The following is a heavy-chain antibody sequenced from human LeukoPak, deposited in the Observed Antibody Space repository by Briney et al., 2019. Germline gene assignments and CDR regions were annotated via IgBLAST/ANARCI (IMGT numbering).Heavy chain of an antibody. V-gene: IGHV4-39*01. CDR1: GGSISSSSYY. D-gene: IGHD3-22*01. CDR2: IYYSGTT. J-gene: IGHJ4*02. CDR3: ARQGKDSSGYLFFDY. Sequence: SETLSLTCTVSGGSISSSSYYWGWIRQPPGKGLEWIGSIYYSGTTYYNPSLKSRVTISVDPSKHQFSLNLSSLTAADMAVYYCARQGKDSSGYLFFDYWGQGTLVTVSS.